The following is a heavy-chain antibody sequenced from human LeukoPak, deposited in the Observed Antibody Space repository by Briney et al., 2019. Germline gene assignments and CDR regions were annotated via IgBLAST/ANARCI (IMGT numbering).Heavy chain of an antibody. J-gene: IGHJ4*02. CDR3: ARDSGTAEVGVRGVPSFDY. V-gene: IGHV3-7*01. CDR1: GFTFSSYW. CDR2: IKQDGSEK. D-gene: IGHD3-10*01. Sequence: GGSLRLSCEASGFTFSSYWMSWVRQAPGKGLEWVANIKQDGSEKYYVDSVKGRFTISRDNAKNSLYLQMNSLRAEDTAVYYCARDSGTAEVGVRGVPSFDYWGQGTLVTVSS.